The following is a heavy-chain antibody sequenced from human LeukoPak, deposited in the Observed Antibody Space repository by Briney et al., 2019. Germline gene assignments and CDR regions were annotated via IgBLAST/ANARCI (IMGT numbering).Heavy chain of an antibody. J-gene: IGHJ3*02. D-gene: IGHD6-19*01. V-gene: IGHV1-46*01. CDR2: INPSGGST. CDR1: GYTFTSYY. Sequence: ASVKVSCKASGYTFTSYYMHWVRQAPGQGLEWMGIINPSGGSTSYAQKFQGRVTMTRDTSTSTAYMELSSLRSEDTAVYYCASPRDSSGWSRAFDIWGQGTMVTVSS. CDR3: ASPRDSSGWSRAFDI.